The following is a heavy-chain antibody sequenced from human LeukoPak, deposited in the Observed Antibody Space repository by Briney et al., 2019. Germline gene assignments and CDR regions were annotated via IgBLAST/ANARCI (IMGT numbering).Heavy chain of an antibody. CDR1: GYTFTSYD. J-gene: IGHJ6*02. D-gene: IGHD6-25*01. V-gene: IGHV1-2*04. CDR2: INPNSGGT. Sequence: GASVKVSCKASGYTFTSYDINWVRQATGQGLEWMGWINPNSGGTNYAQKFQGWVTMTRDTSITTAYMELSSPRSDDTAIYYCARERQNGLDVWGQGTTVTVSS. CDR3: ARERQNGLDV.